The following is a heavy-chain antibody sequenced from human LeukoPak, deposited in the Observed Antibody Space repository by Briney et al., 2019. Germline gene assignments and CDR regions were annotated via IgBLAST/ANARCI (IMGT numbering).Heavy chain of an antibody. J-gene: IGHJ4*02. V-gene: IGHV4-39*01. CDR1: GGSISSSTYH. D-gene: IGHD1-14*01. Sequence: SETLSLTCTVSGGSISSSTYHCGWVRQPPGKGLEWIGLGYYTGNTYYNPSLKSRVTISLDTSRNQFSLDLRSVTAADTAVYYCVRAFNGNTGDYWGQGTLVTVSS. CDR2: GYYTGNT. CDR3: VRAFNGNTGDY.